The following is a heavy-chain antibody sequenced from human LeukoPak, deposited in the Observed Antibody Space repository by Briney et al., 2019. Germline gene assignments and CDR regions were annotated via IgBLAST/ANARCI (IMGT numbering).Heavy chain of an antibody. CDR2: IRSKAYGGTT. J-gene: IGHJ4*02. CDR3: TTDDSSGYYPLGYFDY. V-gene: IGHV3-49*03. D-gene: IGHD3-22*01. Sequence: GGSLRLSCTASGFTFGDYAMSWFRQAPGKGLEWVGFIRSKAYGGTTEYAASVKGRFTISRDDSKSISHLQMNSLKTEDTAVYYCTTDDSSGYYPLGYFDYWGQGTLVTVSS. CDR1: GFTFGDYA.